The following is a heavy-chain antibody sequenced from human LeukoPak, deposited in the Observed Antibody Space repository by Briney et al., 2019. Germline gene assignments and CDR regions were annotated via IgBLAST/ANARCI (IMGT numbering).Heavy chain of an antibody. CDR1: GGSFSGYY. CDR2: INHSGST. Sequence: SETLSLTCAVYGGSFSGYYWSWIRQPPGKGLEWIGEINHSGSTNYNPSLKSRVTISVDTSKNQFSLKLSSVTAADTAVYYCARGSRPVNYWGQGTLVTVSS. J-gene: IGHJ4*02. CDR3: ARGSRPVNY. V-gene: IGHV4-34*01. D-gene: IGHD3-10*01.